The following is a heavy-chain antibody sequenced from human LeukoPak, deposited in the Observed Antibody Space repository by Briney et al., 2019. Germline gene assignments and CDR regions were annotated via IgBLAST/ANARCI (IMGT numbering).Heavy chain of an antibody. D-gene: IGHD3-10*01. CDR3: ARAPGFGELLNNWFDP. V-gene: IGHV1-46*01. CDR2: INPSGGST. J-gene: IGHJ5*02. CDR1: GYTFTSYY. Sequence: ASVKVSCKASGYTFTSYYMHWVRQAPGQGLEWMGIINPSGGSTSYAQEFQGRVTMTRDTSTSTVYMELSSPRSEDTAVYYCARAPGFGELLNNWFDPWGQGTLVTVSS.